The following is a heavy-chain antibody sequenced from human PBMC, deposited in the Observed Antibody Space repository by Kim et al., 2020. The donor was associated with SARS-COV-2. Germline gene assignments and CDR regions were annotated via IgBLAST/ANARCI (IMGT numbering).Heavy chain of an antibody. D-gene: IGHD3-9*01. J-gene: IGHJ6*02. CDR3: AKDRVIDLPYGMDV. Sequence: GGSLRLSCAASGFTFSSYGMHWVRQAPGKGLEWVAVISYDGSNKYYADSVKGRFTISRDNSKNTLYLQMNSLRAEDTAVYYCAKDRVIDLPYGMDVWGQGTTVTVSS. CDR2: ISYDGSNK. V-gene: IGHV3-30*18. CDR1: GFTFSSYG.